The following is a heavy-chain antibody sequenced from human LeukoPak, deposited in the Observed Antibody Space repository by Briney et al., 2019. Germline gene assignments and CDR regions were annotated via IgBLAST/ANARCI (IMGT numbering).Heavy chain of an antibody. Sequence: SETLSLTCTVSGGSISSSSYYWGWLRQPPEKGLEWIGSIYYSGSTYYNPSLKSRVTISVDTSKNQFSLKLSSVTAADTAVYYCARHLVEQWLFAYYYYGMDIWGQGTTVTVSS. CDR1: GGSISSSSYY. CDR3: ARHLVEQWLFAYYYYGMDI. V-gene: IGHV4-39*01. J-gene: IGHJ6*02. CDR2: IYYSGST. D-gene: IGHD6-19*01.